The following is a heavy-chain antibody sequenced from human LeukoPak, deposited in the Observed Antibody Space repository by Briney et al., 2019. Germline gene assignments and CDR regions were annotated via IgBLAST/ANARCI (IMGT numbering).Heavy chain of an antibody. J-gene: IGHJ6*03. V-gene: IGHV1-2*02. CDR1: GYTFTGYY. CDR2: INPNSGST. CDR3: ARGLPADYYHYYYMDV. Sequence: ASVKVSCKASGYTFTGYYMHWVRQAPGQGLEWMGWINPNSGSTNYAQKFQGRVTMTRDTSISTAYMELSRLRSDDTAVYYCARGLPADYYHYYYMDVWGKGTTVTVSS.